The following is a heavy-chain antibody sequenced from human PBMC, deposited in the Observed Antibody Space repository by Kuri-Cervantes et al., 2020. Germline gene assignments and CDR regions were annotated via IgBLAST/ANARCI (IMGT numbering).Heavy chain of an antibody. V-gene: IGHV1-46*01. Sequence: ASVKVSCKASGYSFTGHYMHWVRQAPGHGLEWMGIINPSGGSTSYAQKFQGRVTMTRDTSTSTVYMELSSLRSEDTAVYYCAREGPMKWRTKDKNLQLLVYWGQGTLVTVSS. CDR3: AREGPMKWRTKDKNLQLLVY. D-gene: IGHD2-15*01. J-gene: IGHJ4*02. CDR2: INPSGGST. CDR1: GYSFTGHY.